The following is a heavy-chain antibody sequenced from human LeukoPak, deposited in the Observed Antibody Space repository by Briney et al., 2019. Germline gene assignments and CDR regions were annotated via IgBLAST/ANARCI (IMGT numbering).Heavy chain of an antibody. Sequence: GESLKISCEGFGYSFTNYWISWVSQMPGKGLEWMGRIDPNDSYTKYSPSFQGHVTISADKSITTAYLQWSSLKASDTAMYYCARHFYGSGSDSQFDYWGQGTLLTVSS. CDR1: GYSFTNYW. CDR2: IDPNDSYT. V-gene: IGHV5-10-1*01. J-gene: IGHJ4*02. CDR3: ARHFYGSGSDSQFDY. D-gene: IGHD3-10*01.